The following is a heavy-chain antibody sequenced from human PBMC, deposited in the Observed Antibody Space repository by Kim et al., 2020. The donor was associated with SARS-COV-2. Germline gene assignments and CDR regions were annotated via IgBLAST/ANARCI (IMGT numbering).Heavy chain of an antibody. J-gene: IGHJ5*02. CDR2: IIPIFGTA. D-gene: IGHD2-15*01. CDR1: GGTFSSYA. V-gene: IGHV1-69*13. Sequence: SVKVSCKASGGTFSSYAISWVRQAPGQGLEWMGGIIPIFGTANYAQKFQGRVTITADESTSTAYMELSSLRSEDTAVYYCARDRNGGKPPLGFDPWGQGTLVTVSS. CDR3: ARDRNGGKPPLGFDP.